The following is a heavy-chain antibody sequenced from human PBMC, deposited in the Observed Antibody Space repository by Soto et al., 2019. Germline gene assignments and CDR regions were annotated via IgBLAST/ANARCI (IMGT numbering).Heavy chain of an antibody. CDR2: IYQSGST. CDR3: ARELLFYDSDGFSWDDAFDI. V-gene: IGHV4-30-2*01. Sequence: SETLSLTCAVPGGSLSSSAYSWSWIRQPPGKGLEWIGFIYQSGSTYYNPSLKSRVTMSLDRPKNQFSLKLSSVTAADTAVYYCARELLFYDSDGFSWDDAFDIWGQGTMVTVSS. D-gene: IGHD3-22*01. CDR1: GGSLSSSAYS. J-gene: IGHJ3*02.